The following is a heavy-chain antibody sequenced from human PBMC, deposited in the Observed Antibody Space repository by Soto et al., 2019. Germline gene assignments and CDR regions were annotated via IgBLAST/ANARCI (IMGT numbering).Heavy chain of an antibody. Sequence: PSETLSLTCAVYGGSFSGYYCSWLRQAPGKGLEWIAEINHSVSTNYNPSLMGRVTISVDSSKNQFSLKLSSVTAADTAVYYCAGMTHGGTHQYYYDFWAQGALVIVSS. CDR3: AGMTHGGTHQYYYDF. J-gene: IGHJ4*02. D-gene: IGHD1-20*01. V-gene: IGHV4-34*01. CDR2: INHSVST. CDR1: GGSFSGYY.